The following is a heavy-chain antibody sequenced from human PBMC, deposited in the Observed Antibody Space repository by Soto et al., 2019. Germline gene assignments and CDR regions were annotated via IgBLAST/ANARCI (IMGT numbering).Heavy chain of an antibody. J-gene: IGHJ6*02. V-gene: IGHV3-21*01. CDR3: ARALEGKYCTNGVCYPKPYYYYDMDV. CDR2: ISSSSSYI. Sequence: GGSLRLSCAASGFTFSSYSMNWVRQAPGKGLEWVSSISSSSSYIYYADSVKGRFTISRDNAKNSLYLQMNSLRAEDTAVYYCARALEGKYCTNGVCYPKPYYYYDMDVRGHGTTVTVSS. D-gene: IGHD2-8*01. CDR1: GFTFSSYS.